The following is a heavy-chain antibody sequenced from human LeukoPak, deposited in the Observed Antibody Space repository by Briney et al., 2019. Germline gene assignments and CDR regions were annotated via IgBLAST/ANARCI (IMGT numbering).Heavy chain of an antibody. Sequence: SQTLSLTCDVSGDSVSSKNGAWNWIRQSPSRGLEWLGRTYYRSKWYNDYAESMEGRMTISQDTSKNQYSLHLNSVTPDDTAVYYCAPDLGTTGWHTFDYWGQGTLVTVSS. CDR2: TYYRSKWYN. D-gene: IGHD6-19*01. CDR1: GDSVSSKNGA. V-gene: IGHV6-1*01. J-gene: IGHJ4*02. CDR3: APDLGTTGWHTFDY.